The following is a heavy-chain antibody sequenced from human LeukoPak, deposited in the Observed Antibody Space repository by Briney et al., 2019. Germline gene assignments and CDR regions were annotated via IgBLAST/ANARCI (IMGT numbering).Heavy chain of an antibody. D-gene: IGHD5-24*01. V-gene: IGHV3-23*01. CDR3: ARLRDGYNYFGY. Sequence: GGSLRLSCATSGFTFSSYAMSWVRQAPGKGLEWVSAISGSGGSTYYADSVKGRFTISRDNAKNSLYLQMNSLRAEDTAVYYCARLRDGYNYFGYWGQGTLVTVSS. J-gene: IGHJ4*02. CDR1: GFTFSSYA. CDR2: ISGSGGST.